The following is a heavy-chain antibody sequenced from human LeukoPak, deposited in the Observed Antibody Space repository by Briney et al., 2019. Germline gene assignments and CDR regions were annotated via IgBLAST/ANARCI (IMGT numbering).Heavy chain of an antibody. CDR3: ARAFCRGESCNFDFDS. D-gene: IGHD2-15*01. CDR1: ELTFRTYN. CDR2: ISYEGRNK. V-gene: IGHV3-30*05. Sequence: PGRSRRLSGAAAELTFRTYNMHWVRQGPGKEFQSEAPISYEGRNKYYAHFVKGRFTTSRDNSKNTWSLVINSLRVEATAAYYCARAFCRGESCNFDFDSWGQGTLVTVSS. J-gene: IGHJ4*02.